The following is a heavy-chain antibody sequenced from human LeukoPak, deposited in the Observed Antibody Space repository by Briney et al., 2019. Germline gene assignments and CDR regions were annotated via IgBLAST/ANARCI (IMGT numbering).Heavy chain of an antibody. J-gene: IGHJ4*02. V-gene: IGHV3-20*04. CDR2: INWNGGST. D-gene: IGHD2-2*01. Sequence: AGGSLRLSCAASGFTFGNYGMSWVRQAPGKGPEWVSGINWNGGSTGYADSVEGRFTISRDNAKNSQYLQMNSLRVEDTALYYCARRPGKYQPLPFDYWGQGTLVTVSS. CDR1: GFTFGNYG. CDR3: ARRPGKYQPLPFDY.